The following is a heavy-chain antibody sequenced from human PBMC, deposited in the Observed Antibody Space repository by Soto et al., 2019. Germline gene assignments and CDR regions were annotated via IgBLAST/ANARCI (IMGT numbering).Heavy chain of an antibody. CDR3: AMTGYDYYYYYYGMDV. CDR2: INSDGSST. D-gene: IGHD3-9*01. CDR1: GFTFSSYW. V-gene: IGHV3-74*01. Sequence: PGGSLRLSCAASGFTFSSYWMHWVRQAPGKGLVWVSRINSDGSSTSYADSVKGRFTISRDSATNTLYLQMNSLRAEDTAVYYCAMTGYDYYYYYYGMDVWGQGTTVTVSS. J-gene: IGHJ6*02.